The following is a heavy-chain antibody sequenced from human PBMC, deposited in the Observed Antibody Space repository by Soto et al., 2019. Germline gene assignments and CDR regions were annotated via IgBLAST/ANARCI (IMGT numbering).Heavy chain of an antibody. V-gene: IGHV1-2*02. CDR3: ARGTTLSKGWSDP. CDR2: ISPSSGGT. J-gene: IGHJ5*02. CDR1: GYAFTGYF. D-gene: IGHD4-17*01. Sequence: QVQLVQSGAEVKKPGASVKVSCKASGYAFTGYFLHWVRQAPGQGLEWLGWISPSSGGTNYAEKFQGRVTMTRDTSISTAYMELSSLRSDDTAVYFCARGTTLSKGWSDPWGQGTLVTVSS.